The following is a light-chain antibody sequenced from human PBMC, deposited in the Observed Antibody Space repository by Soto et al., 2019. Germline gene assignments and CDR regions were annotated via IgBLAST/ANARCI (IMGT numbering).Light chain of an antibody. CDR2: GAS. CDR3: QQYGSSPRAK. CDR1: QSVSSSY. V-gene: IGKV3-20*01. Sequence: EIVLTHSPGTLSFSPLEIATLSFSSSQSVSSSYLAWYQQKPGQAPRLLIYGASSRATRIPDRFSGSGSGTDFTLTISRLEPEDFAVYYCQQYGSSPRAKFGQGTKVDIK. J-gene: IGKJ1*01.